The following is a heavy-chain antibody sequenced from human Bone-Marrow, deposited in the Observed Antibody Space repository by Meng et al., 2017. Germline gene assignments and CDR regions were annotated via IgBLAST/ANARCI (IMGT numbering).Heavy chain of an antibody. V-gene: IGHV1-69*13. CDR1: GGTFSSYA. J-gene: IGHJ6*02. D-gene: IGHD6-13*01. Sequence: SVKVSCKASGGTFSSYAINWVRQAPGQGLEWMGGIIPIFGTANYAQKFQGRVTITADESTSTAYMELRSLRSDDTAVYYCARGRYSSSWYEPPHYYYYGMDVWGQGTTVTVSS. CDR2: IIPIFGTA. CDR3: ARGRYSSSWYEPPHYYYYGMDV.